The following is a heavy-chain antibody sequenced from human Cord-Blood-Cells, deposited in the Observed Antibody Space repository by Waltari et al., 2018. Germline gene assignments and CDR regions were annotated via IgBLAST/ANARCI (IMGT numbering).Heavy chain of an antibody. D-gene: IGHD3-10*01. J-gene: IGHJ3*02. Sequence: EVQLLASGGGLVQPGGSLRVSCAASGFTFSSHAISGVREAPGTGLAWVSAISGSGGSTYYADSVKGRFTISRDNSKNTLYLQMNSLRAEDTAVYYCAKGKYYYGSGTFNDVDAFDIWGQGTMVTVSS. V-gene: IGHV3-23*01. CDR3: AKGKYYYGSGTFNDVDAFDI. CDR2: ISGSGGST. CDR1: GFTFSSHA.